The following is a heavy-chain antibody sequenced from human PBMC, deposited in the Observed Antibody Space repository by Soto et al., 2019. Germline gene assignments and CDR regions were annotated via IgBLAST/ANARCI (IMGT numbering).Heavy chain of an antibody. V-gene: IGHV1-18*01. CDR1: GYTFTSYS. Sequence: ASVKVSCKAFGYTFTSYSIHWVRQAPGQGLEWIGWNIPYNGDTNYAQKFQDRVTMTSDTSTITAYMELRSLRSDDTAVYYCARSGRGFDYWGQGTLVTVSS. J-gene: IGHJ4*02. CDR3: ARSGRGFDY. CDR2: NIPYNGDT.